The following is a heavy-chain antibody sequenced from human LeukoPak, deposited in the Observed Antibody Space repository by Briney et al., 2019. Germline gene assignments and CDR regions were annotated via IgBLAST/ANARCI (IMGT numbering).Heavy chain of an antibody. V-gene: IGHV3-7*01. J-gene: IGHJ4*02. CDR3: ARDYDYYDFWSGYPYFDY. D-gene: IGHD3-3*01. CDR1: GFTFSIYW. Sequence: TGGSLRLSCAASGFTFSIYWMSWVRQAPGKGLEWVANIKKGGSETYYGDSVKGRFSISRDNAKNSLYLQMNSLRAEDTAVYYCARDYDYYDFWSGYPYFDYWGQGTLVTVSS. CDR2: IKKGGSET.